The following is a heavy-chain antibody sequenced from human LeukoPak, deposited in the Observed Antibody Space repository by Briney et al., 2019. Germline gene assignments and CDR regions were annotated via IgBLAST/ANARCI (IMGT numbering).Heavy chain of an antibody. Sequence: GGSLRLSCAASGFTFSSYAMHWVRQAPGKGLEWVAVISYDGSNKYYADSVKGRSTISRDNSKNTLYLQMNSLRTEDTAVYYCAREATVHHYFDYWGQGTLVTVSS. J-gene: IGHJ4*02. CDR3: AREATVHHYFDY. V-gene: IGHV3-30-3*01. CDR2: ISYDGSNK. D-gene: IGHD4-17*01. CDR1: GFTFSSYA.